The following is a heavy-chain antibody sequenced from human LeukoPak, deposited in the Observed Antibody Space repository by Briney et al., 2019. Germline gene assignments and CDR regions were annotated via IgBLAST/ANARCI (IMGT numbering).Heavy chain of an antibody. CDR3: ARSWRVASSFGFDY. CDR1: GFTVSSNY. Sequence: GGSLRLSCAASGFTVSSNYMSWVRQAPGKGLEWVSVIYSGGSTYYADSVKGRFTISRDNSKNTLYLQMNSLRAEDTAVYYCARSWRVASSFGFDYWGQGTLVTVSS. J-gene: IGHJ4*02. V-gene: IGHV3-66*01. CDR2: IYSGGST. D-gene: IGHD6-13*01.